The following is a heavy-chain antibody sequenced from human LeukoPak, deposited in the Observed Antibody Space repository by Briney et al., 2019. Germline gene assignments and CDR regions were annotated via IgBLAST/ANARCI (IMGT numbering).Heavy chain of an antibody. D-gene: IGHD3-10*01. J-gene: IGHJ4*02. CDR3: ARDGPAQMVDFDY. V-gene: IGHV1-2*02. CDR2: FHPNNGAT. CDR1: GYTFTGSGWY. Sequence: ASVKVSCKASGYTFTGSGWYLYWLRQAPGQGLECVGWFHPNNGATGYAQKFQGRVAMTTDTSISTAYMELSRLRPDDTAMYYCARDGPAQMVDFDYWGQGTLVTVSS.